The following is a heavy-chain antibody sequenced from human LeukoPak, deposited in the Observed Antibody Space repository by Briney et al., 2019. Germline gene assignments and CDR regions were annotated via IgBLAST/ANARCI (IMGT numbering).Heavy chain of an antibody. Sequence: GSLRLSCAASGFTVSTNCMIWVRQPPGKGLEWIGEISHSGTINYNPSLRSRVAMSLDRDNNQFSLSLRSVAAADTAVYYCTRESRPFCPFAFWGQGVLVTVSS. D-gene: IGHD2-2*01. CDR2: ISHSGTI. CDR1: GFTVSTNC. V-gene: IGHV4-4*02. J-gene: IGHJ4*02. CDR3: TRESRPFCPFAF.